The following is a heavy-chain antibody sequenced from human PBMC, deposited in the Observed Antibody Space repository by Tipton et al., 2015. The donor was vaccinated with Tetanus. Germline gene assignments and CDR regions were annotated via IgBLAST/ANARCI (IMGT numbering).Heavy chain of an antibody. CDR1: GFTFDDYA. CDR3: ARALTGFDY. CDR2: ISWNSGSL. D-gene: IGHD1-14*01. V-gene: IGHV3-9*01. J-gene: IGHJ4*02. Sequence: SLRLSCAASGFTFDDYAMHWVRQAPGKGLEWVSGISWNSGSLGYADSVKGRFTISRDNAKNSLYLQMNSLRAEDTAVYYCARALTGFDYWGQGTLVTVSS.